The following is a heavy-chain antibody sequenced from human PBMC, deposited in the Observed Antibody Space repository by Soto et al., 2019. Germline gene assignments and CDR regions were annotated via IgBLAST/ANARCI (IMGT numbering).Heavy chain of an antibody. J-gene: IGHJ6*02. CDR2: VQDSWGS. Sequence: QVPLQESGPGLVKPSETLSLSCTVSGGSISNYYWSWFRQTPGKGLEWLGYVQDSWGSNYNPSLKSRIALSLHSSKSQFSLKLTSVTATDTAVYYCARQGIGALQGLVDVWGQGTRVTVSS. CDR3: ARQGIGALQGLVDV. CDR1: GGSISNYY. D-gene: IGHD1-26*01. V-gene: IGHV4-59*08.